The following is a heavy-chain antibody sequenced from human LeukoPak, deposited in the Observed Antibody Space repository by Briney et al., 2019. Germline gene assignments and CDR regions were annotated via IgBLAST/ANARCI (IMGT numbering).Heavy chain of an antibody. V-gene: IGHV1-2*02. D-gene: IGHD5-18*01. J-gene: IGHJ3*02. CDR1: GYTFTGYY. CDR2: INPNSGGT. CDR3: AGLGGYSYGYAFDI. Sequence: ASVKVSCKASGYTFTGYYMHWVRQAPGQGLEWMGWINPNSGGTNYAQKFQGRVTMTRDTSISTAYMELSRLRSDDAAVYYCAGLGGYSYGYAFDIWGQGTMVTVSS.